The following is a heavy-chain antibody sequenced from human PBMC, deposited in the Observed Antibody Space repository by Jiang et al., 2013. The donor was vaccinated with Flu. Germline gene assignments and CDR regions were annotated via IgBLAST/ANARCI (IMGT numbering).Heavy chain of an antibody. V-gene: IGHV1-69*01. CDR3: ARQNFNQGAFDI. D-gene: IGHD1-7*01. J-gene: IGHJ3*02. Sequence: FQGRVTITADESTSTAYMDLSSLRSEDTAVYYCARQNFNQGAFDIWGQGTMVTVSS.